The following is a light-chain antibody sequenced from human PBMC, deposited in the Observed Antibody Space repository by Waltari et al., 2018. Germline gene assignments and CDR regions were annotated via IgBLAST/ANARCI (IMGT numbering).Light chain of an antibody. CDR1: SSDVGGYPY. V-gene: IGLV2-8*01. Sequence: QSALTQPPSASGSPGQSVAISRTGTSSDVGGYPYVSGYQQPPGKAPRLMIYEFSKRPSGVPDRFSGSKSGNTASLTVSGLQAEDEADYYCSSYAGRDILVFGGGTRLTVL. J-gene: IGLJ2*01. CDR2: EFS. CDR3: SSYAGRDILV.